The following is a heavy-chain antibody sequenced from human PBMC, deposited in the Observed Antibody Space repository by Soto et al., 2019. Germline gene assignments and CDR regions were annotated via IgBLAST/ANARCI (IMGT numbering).Heavy chain of an antibody. J-gene: IGHJ6*02. D-gene: IGHD2-15*01. CDR3: AKTPGGAYYYGMDV. Sequence: GGSLRLSCAASGFTFSDYAMHWVRQAPGKGLEWVSAISGSGATTYYADSVKGRFTVSRDNSKNTLYLQMNSLRAEDTAVYYCAKTPGGAYYYGMDVWGQGTTVTVSS. CDR2: ISGSGATT. V-gene: IGHV3-23*01. CDR1: GFTFSDYA.